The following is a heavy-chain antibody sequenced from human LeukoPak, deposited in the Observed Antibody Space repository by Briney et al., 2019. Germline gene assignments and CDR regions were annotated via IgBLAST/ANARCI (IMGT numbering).Heavy chain of an antibody. V-gene: IGHV3-48*03. Sequence: GGSLRLSCAASGCTFSSYEMNWVRQAPGKGLEWVSYIRSSGSTIYYADSVKGRFTISRDNAKNSLYLQMNSLRAEDTAVYYCARGSPSGDYWDYWGQGTLVTASS. CDR1: GCTFSSYE. CDR2: IRSSGSTI. CDR3: ARGSPSGDYWDY. J-gene: IGHJ4*02. D-gene: IGHD4-17*01.